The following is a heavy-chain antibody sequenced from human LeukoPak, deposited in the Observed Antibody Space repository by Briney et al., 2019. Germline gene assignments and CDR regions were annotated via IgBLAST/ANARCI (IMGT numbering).Heavy chain of an antibody. CDR2: ISGSGDTT. Sequence: GGSLRLSCTASGFTFNIYAMTWVCQAPGKGLEWVSSISGSGDTTYYADSVKGRYTISGDNSKNTLYVQMNSLRAEDTAVYYCAKDFLYDTLTGVGLSDYWGQGTLVTVSS. D-gene: IGHD3-9*01. J-gene: IGHJ4*02. CDR3: AKDFLYDTLTGVGLSDY. CDR1: GFTFNIYA. V-gene: IGHV3-23*01.